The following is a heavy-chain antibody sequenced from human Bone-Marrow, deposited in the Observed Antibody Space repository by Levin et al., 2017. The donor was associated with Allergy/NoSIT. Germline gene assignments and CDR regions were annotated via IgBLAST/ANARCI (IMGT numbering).Heavy chain of an antibody. Sequence: KAGGSLRLSCAASGFTFASYEMNWVRQAPGKGLEWVSSISGSRSYIYYADSVKGRFTISRDNDKNSLYLQMHSLRAEDTAFYYCARGPLDYWGKGTLVAVSS. CDR2: ISGSRSYI. V-gene: IGHV3-21*01. CDR1: GFTFASYE. CDR3: ARGPLDY. J-gene: IGHJ4*02.